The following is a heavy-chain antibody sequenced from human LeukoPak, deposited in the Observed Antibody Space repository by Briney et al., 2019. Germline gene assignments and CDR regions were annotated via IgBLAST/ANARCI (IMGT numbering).Heavy chain of an antibody. V-gene: IGHV1-2*02. CDR3: AKDPRRMARLITFGGGRPYYFDY. J-gene: IGHJ4*02. D-gene: IGHD3-16*01. CDR2: INPNSGGT. CDR1: GYTFTGYY. Sequence: GASVKVSCKASGYTFTGYYMHWVRQAPGQGLEWMGWINPNSGGTNYAQSFQGRVTMTRDTSISTAYMELSRLRSDDTAVYYCAKDPRRMARLITFGGGRPYYFDYWGQGTLVTVSS.